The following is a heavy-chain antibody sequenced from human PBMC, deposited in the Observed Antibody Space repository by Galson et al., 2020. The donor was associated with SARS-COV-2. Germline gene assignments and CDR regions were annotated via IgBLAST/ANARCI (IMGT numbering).Heavy chain of an antibody. Sequence: SETLSLTCTVSGGSISTSAYYWSWIRQPAGKGLEWIGRIYTSGTTNYNPSLKSRLTIPVDTSKNQFSLKLSSVTAADTAVYYGARRIVGATIAAFDIWGQGTMVTVSS. D-gene: IGHD1-26*01. CDR3: ARRIVGATIAAFDI. CDR1: GGSISTSAYY. CDR2: IYTSGTT. J-gene: IGHJ3*02. V-gene: IGHV4-61*02.